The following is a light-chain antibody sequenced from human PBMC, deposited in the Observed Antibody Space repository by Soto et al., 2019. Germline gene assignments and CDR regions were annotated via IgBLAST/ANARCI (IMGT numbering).Light chain of an antibody. J-gene: IGLJ2*01. CDR1: SSNIGTNT. V-gene: IGLV1-44*01. CDR3: AAWDVSLVV. CDR2: SDN. Sequence: QAVVTQPPSASGTPGQRVTISYSGSSSNIGTNTVIWYQQLPGAAPKLLIYSDNQRPSGVPDRFSGSRSGTSASLAISGLQSEDEADYFCAAWDVSLVVFGGGTQLTVL.